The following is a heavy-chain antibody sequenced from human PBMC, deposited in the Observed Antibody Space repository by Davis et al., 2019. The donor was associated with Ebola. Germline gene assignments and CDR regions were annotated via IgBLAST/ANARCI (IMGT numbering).Heavy chain of an antibody. D-gene: IGHD3-10*01. J-gene: IGHJ4*02. CDR1: GYTFTSYG. V-gene: IGHV1-18*01. Sequence: ASVKVSCKASGYTFTSYGISWVRRAPGQGLEWMGWISAYNGNTNYAQKFQGRVTMTRNTSISTAYMELSSLRSEDTAVYYCARGGPPFSGSYLFDYWGQGTLVTVSS. CDR3: ARGGPPFSGSYLFDY. CDR2: ISAYNGNT.